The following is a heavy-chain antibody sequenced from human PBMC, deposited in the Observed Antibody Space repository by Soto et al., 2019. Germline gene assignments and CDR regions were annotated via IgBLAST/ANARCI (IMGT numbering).Heavy chain of an antibody. J-gene: IGHJ6*02. D-gene: IGHD1-26*01. CDR1: GFTFSSYA. V-gene: IGHV3-30-3*01. CDR3: AREWVVGAVGGKAGYYYGMDV. Sequence: QVQLVESGGGVVQPGRSLRLSCAASGFTFSSYAMHWVRQAPGKGLEWVAVISYDGSNKYYADSVKGRVTISRDNSKNTLYLQMYSLRAEDTAVYYCAREWVVGAVGGKAGYYYGMDVWGQGTTVTVSS. CDR2: ISYDGSNK.